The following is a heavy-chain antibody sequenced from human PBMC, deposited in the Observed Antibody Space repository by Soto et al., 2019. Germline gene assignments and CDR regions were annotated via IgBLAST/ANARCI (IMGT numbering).Heavy chain of an antibody. D-gene: IGHD2-15*01. Sequence: GASVKVSCKASGFTFTSSAVQWVRQARGQRLEWIGWIVVGSGNTNYAQKFQERVTITRDMSTSTAYMELSSLRSEDTAVYYYAAVKRHCSGGSCYPPDPWGQGTLVTVSS. J-gene: IGHJ5*02. V-gene: IGHV1-58*01. CDR2: IVVGSGNT. CDR1: GFTFTSSA. CDR3: AAVKRHCSGGSCYPPDP.